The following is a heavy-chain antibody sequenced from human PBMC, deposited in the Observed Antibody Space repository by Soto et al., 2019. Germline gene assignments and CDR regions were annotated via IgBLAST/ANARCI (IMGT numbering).Heavy chain of an antibody. D-gene: IGHD3-10*01. CDR1: GFTVSSNY. Sequence: GGSLRLSCAASGFTVSSNYMSWVRQAPGKGLEWVSVIYSGGSTYYADSVKGRFTISRDNSKNTLYLQMNSLRAEDTAVYYCARATFGESLYGMDVWGQGTTVTVSS. CDR2: IYSGGST. CDR3: ARATFGESLYGMDV. J-gene: IGHJ6*02. V-gene: IGHV3-53*01.